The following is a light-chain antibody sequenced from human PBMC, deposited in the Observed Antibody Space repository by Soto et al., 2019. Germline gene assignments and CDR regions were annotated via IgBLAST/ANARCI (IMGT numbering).Light chain of an antibody. CDR2: DAS. V-gene: IGKV1-5*01. CDR3: QQYNNWPRT. Sequence: DIQMTQSPSTLSASVGDRVTITCRASQSISSWLAWYQQKPGKAPKLLIYDASSLESGVPSRFSGSGSGTDFTLTISSLQSEDLAVYYCQQYNNWPRTFGQGTKGDIK. CDR1: QSISSW. J-gene: IGKJ1*01.